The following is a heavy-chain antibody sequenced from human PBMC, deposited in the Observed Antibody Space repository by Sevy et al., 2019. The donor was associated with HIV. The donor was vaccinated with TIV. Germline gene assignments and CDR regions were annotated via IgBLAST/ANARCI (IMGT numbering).Heavy chain of an antibody. CDR2: IWYDRSNK. J-gene: IGHJ5*02. Sequence: GGSQRLSCAASGFTFSSYGMHWVRQAPGKGLEWVAVIWYDRSNKYYADSVKGRFTISRDNSKNTLYLQMNSLRAEDTAVYYCAKDCIAAADNALDPWGQGTLVTVSS. V-gene: IGHV3-33*06. D-gene: IGHD6-13*01. CDR1: GFTFSSYG. CDR3: AKDCIAAADNALDP.